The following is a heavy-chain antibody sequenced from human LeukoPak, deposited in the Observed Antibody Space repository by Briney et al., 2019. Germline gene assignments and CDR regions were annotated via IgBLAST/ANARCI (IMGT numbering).Heavy chain of an antibody. D-gene: IGHD2-21*01. Sequence: PGGSLRLSCAASGFTFSSFWMNWVRQAPGKGLEWVANIKEDGSEQYYVDSVKGRFTISRDNSKNSLYLQMNSLRAEDTAVYYCARGGSGDIFDIWGQGTMVTVSS. J-gene: IGHJ3*02. CDR1: GFTFSSFW. CDR3: ARGGSGDIFDI. CDR2: IKEDGSEQ. V-gene: IGHV3-7*03.